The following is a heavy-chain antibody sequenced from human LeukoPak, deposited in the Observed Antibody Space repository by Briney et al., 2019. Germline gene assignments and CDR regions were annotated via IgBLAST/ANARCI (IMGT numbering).Heavy chain of an antibody. V-gene: IGHV3-23*01. CDR3: AKDRGAVDSSGWYEDFHH. Sequence: GGSLRLSCAASGFTFSSYAMSWVRQAPGKGLEWVSAISGSGGSTYYADSVKGRFTISRDNSKNTLYLQMNSLRAEDTAVYFCAKDRGAVDSSGWYEDFHHWGQGTLVTVSS. J-gene: IGHJ1*01. CDR2: ISGSGGST. D-gene: IGHD6-19*01. CDR1: GFTFSSYA.